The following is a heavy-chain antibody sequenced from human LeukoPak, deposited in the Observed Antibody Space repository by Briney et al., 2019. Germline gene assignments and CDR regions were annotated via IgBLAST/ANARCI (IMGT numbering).Heavy chain of an antibody. Sequence: GASVKVSCKASGYTFTSYYMHWVRQAPGQGLEWMGWINPNSGGTNYAQKFQGRVTMTRDTSISTAYMELSRLRSDDTAVYYCARGAHIVGATRLLDYWGQGTLVTVSS. CDR3: ARGAHIVGATRLLDY. CDR1: GYTFTSYY. CDR2: INPNSGGT. V-gene: IGHV1-2*02. D-gene: IGHD1-26*01. J-gene: IGHJ4*02.